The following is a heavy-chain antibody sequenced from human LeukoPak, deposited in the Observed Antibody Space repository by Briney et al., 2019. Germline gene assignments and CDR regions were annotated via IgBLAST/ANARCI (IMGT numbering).Heavy chain of an antibody. D-gene: IGHD3-22*01. J-gene: IGHJ3*02. V-gene: IGHV1-46*01. CDR1: GYTFTGYY. CDR3: ARVGEYYYDSSGYSSFDI. Sequence: ASVKVSCKASGYTFTGYYMHWVRQAPGQGLEWMGIINPSGGSTSYAQKFQGRVTMTRDTSTSTVYMELSSLRSEDTAVYYCARVGEYYYDSSGYSSFDIWGQGTMVTVSS. CDR2: INPSGGST.